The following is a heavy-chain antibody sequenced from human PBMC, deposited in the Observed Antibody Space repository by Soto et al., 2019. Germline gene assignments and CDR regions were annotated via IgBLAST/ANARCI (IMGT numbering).Heavy chain of an antibody. Sequence: PSETLSLTCSISGGSFSSYHWSWIRQPPGKGLEWIGYIFYSGSTTYNPSLKSRVTFSLDTSKNQFSLKVSSVTAADTAVYYCARDLFGDGYNFRYWGQGTQVTVSS. CDR3: ARDLFGDGYNFRY. D-gene: IGHD5-12*01. V-gene: IGHV4-59*01. CDR2: IFYSGST. J-gene: IGHJ4*02. CDR1: GGSFSSYH.